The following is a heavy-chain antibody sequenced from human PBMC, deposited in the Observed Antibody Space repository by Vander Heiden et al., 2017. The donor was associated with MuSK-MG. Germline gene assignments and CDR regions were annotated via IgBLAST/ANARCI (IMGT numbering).Heavy chain of an antibody. CDR3: AREGYTSTASEH. D-gene: IGHD2-2*02. V-gene: IGHV1-18*01. CDR1: GYSFTSYG. Sequence: GQSGAEVKKPGASVKVSCKASGYSFTSYGISWVRQDPGQGLEWMGWISAYNGNTNYAQKFQGRVTMTTDTSTSKEYMELRSLRSDDTAVDDCAREGYTSTASEHWGQGTLGTVSS. J-gene: IGHJ4*02. CDR2: ISAYNGNT.